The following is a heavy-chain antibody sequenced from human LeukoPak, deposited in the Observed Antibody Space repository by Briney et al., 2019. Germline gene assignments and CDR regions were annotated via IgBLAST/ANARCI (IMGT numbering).Heavy chain of an antibody. CDR3: ARDKTYSSSSKVSDY. D-gene: IGHD6-6*01. V-gene: IGHV3-21*01. CDR1: GFTFSSYK. CDR2: ISYSSGYI. Sequence: GGPLRLSLAASGFTFSSYKINGVRRSRGEGGEGVSPISYSSGYIFYADSVKGRFTISRDNAKNSLYLQMNSLRAEDTAVYYCARDKTYSSSSKVSDYWGQGTLVTVSS. J-gene: IGHJ4*02.